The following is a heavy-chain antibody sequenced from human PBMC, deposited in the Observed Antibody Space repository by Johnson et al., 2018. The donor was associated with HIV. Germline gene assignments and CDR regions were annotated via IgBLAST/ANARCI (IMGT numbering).Heavy chain of an antibody. CDR1: GFTFSSYG. D-gene: IGHD3-22*01. CDR2: ISYDGSNK. J-gene: IGHJ3*02. Sequence: QEQLVESGGGVVQPGRSLRLSCAASGFTFSSYGMHWVRQAPGKGLEWVAVISYDGSNKYYADSVKGRFTISRDNSKNTLYLQMNSLRAEDTALYHCARVIMTVVGGDAFDIWGQGTMVTVSS. CDR3: ARVIMTVVGGDAFDI. V-gene: IGHV3-30*03.